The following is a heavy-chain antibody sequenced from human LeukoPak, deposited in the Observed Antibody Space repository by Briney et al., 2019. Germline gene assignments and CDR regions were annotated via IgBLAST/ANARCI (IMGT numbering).Heavy chain of an antibody. J-gene: IGHJ6*03. Sequence: KSGGSLRLSCAASGFTFSSYSMNWIRQPPGKGLEWIGYIYYSGSTNYNPSLKSRVTISVDTSKNQFSLKLSSVTAADTAVYYCARETRGSCSGGSCRGSYYYYMDVWGKGTTVTVSS. CDR2: IYYSGST. V-gene: IGHV4-59*01. CDR3: ARETRGSCSGGSCRGSYYYYMDV. D-gene: IGHD2-15*01. CDR1: GFTFSSYS.